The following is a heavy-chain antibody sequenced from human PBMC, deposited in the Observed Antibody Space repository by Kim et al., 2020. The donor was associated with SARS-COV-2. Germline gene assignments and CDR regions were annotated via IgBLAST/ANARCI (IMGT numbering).Heavy chain of an antibody. CDR2: ISYDGSNK. Sequence: GGSLRLSCAASGFTFSSYAMHWVRQAPGKGLEWVAVISYDGSNKYYADSVKGRFTISRDNSKNTLYLQMNSLRAEDTAVYYCARDILLDTAMVTGMDYWGQGTLVTVSS. CDR3: ARDILLDTAMVTGMDY. J-gene: IGHJ4*02. D-gene: IGHD5-18*01. V-gene: IGHV3-30*04. CDR1: GFTFSSYA.